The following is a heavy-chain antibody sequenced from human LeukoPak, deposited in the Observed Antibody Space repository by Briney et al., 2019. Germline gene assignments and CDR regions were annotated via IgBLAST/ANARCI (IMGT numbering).Heavy chain of an antibody. CDR3: ARVPKGTPGHFDY. CDR2: INPNSGGT. V-gene: IGHV1-2*02. Sequence: ASVKVSCKASGYTFTGYYMHWVRQAPGQGLEWMGWINPNSGGTNYAQKFKGRVTMTRDTSISTAYMELSRLRSDDTAVYYCARVPKGTPGHFDYGGQGTLVTVSS. J-gene: IGHJ4*02. CDR1: GYTFTGYY.